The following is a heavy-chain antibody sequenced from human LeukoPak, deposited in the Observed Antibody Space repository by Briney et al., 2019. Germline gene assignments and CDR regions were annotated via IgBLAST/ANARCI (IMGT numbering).Heavy chain of an antibody. CDR3: ARGAGYSSSRRKNYYYGMDV. CDR2: SSAYNGDT. Sequence: ASVKVSCKASGYSFSSNGISWVRQAPGQGLEWMGWSSAYNGDTNYAQKLQGRVTMTTDRSTSTAYMGLRSLRSDDTAVYYCARGAGYSSSRRKNYYYGMDVWGQGTTVTVSS. V-gene: IGHV1-18*01. D-gene: IGHD6-6*01. CDR1: GYSFSSNG. J-gene: IGHJ6*02.